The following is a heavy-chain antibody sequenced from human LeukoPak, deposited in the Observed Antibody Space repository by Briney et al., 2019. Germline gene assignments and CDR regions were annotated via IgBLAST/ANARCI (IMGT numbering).Heavy chain of an antibody. CDR2: ISYDGSHK. CDR1: GFIFSSYG. J-gene: IGHJ4*02. CDR3: AKEFYSSGWYWSFDY. D-gene: IGHD6-19*01. V-gene: IGHV3-30*18. Sequence: GGSLRLSCAASGFIFSSYGMHWVRQAPGTGLEWVAVISYDGSHKYYADSVKGRFTISRDNSKNTLYLQMNSLRAEDTAVYYCAKEFYSSGWYWSFDYWGQGTLVTVSS.